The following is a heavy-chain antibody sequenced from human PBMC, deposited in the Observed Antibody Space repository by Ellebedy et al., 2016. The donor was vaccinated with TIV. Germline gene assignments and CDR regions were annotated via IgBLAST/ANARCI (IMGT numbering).Heavy chain of an antibody. CDR1: GGTFSSYA. J-gene: IGHJ3*02. CDR2: IIPILGIA. CDR3: ARGDGYSGYDRLGRAFDI. D-gene: IGHD5-12*01. Sequence: SVKVSXXASGGTFSSYAISWVRQAPGQGLEWMGRIIPILGIANYAQKFQGRVTITADKSTSTAYMELSSLRSEDTAVYYCARGDGYSGYDRLGRAFDIWGQGTMVTVSS. V-gene: IGHV1-69*04.